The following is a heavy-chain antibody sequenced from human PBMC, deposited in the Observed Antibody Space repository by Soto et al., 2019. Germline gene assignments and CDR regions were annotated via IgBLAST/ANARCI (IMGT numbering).Heavy chain of an antibody. CDR3: ARDPGVGLSARWFDP. Sequence: QVQLQESGPGLVKPSETLTLTCTVSGGSVNNGNYYWSWIRQPPGKGLEGIGHIYYSGSTNYNPSLKSRVIISIDTSKKRFSLKLSSVTAADTAVYFCARDPGVGLSARWFDPWGQGALVTVSS. CDR1: GGSVNNGNYY. V-gene: IGHV4-61*01. D-gene: IGHD2-8*01. CDR2: IYYSGST. J-gene: IGHJ5*02.